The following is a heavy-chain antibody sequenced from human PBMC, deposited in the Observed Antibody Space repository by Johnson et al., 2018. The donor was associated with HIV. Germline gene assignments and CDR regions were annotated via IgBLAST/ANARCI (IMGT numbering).Heavy chain of an antibody. CDR3: AKTAVFHRIGDAFDI. CDR2: ISWDGGST. J-gene: IGHJ3*02. Sequence: VLLVESGGVLVQPGGSLRLSCAASGFTFDDYAMHWVRQAPGKGLEWVSLISWDGGSTYYADSVKGRFTISRDNSKNSLYMQMNSLRAEDTALYYCAKTAVFHRIGDAFDIWGQGTMVTVSS. D-gene: IGHD1-14*01. CDR1: GFTFDDYA. V-gene: IGHV3-43D*03.